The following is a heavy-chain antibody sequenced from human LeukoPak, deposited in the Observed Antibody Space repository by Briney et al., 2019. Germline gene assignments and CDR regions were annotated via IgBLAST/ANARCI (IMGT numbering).Heavy chain of an antibody. J-gene: IGHJ6*02. D-gene: IGHD6-19*01. Sequence: PSETLSLTCTVSGGSISSYYWSWIRQPPGKGLEWIGEINHSGSTNYNPSLKSRVTISVDTSKNQFSLKLSSVTAADTAVYYCARGLAGYYYYYGMDVWGQGTTVTVSS. CDR3: ARGLAGYYYYYGMDV. V-gene: IGHV4-34*01. CDR1: GGSISSYY. CDR2: INHSGST.